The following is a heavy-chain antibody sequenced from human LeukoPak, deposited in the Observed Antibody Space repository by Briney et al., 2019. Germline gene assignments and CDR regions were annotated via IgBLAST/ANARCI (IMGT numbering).Heavy chain of an antibody. CDR1: GFTASTYY. Sequence: GGSLRLSCAASGFTASTYYINWVRQAPGKGLEWVSIIYSGGTTHYADSVKGRFTISRDTSKNTLSLQMNSLRAEDTAVYFCARVGDHFHWNLDLWGRGTLVTVSS. CDR2: IYSGGTT. D-gene: IGHD3-3*02. J-gene: IGHJ2*01. V-gene: IGHV3-53*01. CDR3: ARVGDHFHWNLDL.